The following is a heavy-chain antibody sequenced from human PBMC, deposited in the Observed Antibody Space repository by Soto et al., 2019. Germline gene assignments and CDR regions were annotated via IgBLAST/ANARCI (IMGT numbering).Heavy chain of an antibody. CDR1: GYTFSDYW. J-gene: IGHJ5*02. CDR2: IYPGNSNV. V-gene: IGHV5-51*01. CDR3: ARLYVRGSPWGLTP. D-gene: IGHD7-27*01. Sequence: EVHLMQSGAEVKKSGESLEIACKASGYTFSDYWLGWVRLLPGKGLELMGMIYPGNSNVMYSPTFRGQVTISADKSKKTSYLQWSSLKSSDTGIYYCARLYVRGSPWGLTPWGQGTRVTVSP.